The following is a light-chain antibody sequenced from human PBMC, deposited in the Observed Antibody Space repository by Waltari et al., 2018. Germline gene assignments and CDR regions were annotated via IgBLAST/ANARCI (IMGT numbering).Light chain of an antibody. CDR2: RND. Sequence: QSVLTQPPSASGTPGQRVTISCSGSQSNVGDHGVNWYHQVPGTAPKLVIYRNDQRPSGVPDRFTASKSGTSASLAISGLQSEDEGDYYCATWDDSPTGRWVFGGGTRVTVL. V-gene: IGLV1-44*01. CDR3: ATWDDSPTGRWV. J-gene: IGLJ3*02. CDR1: QSNVGDHG.